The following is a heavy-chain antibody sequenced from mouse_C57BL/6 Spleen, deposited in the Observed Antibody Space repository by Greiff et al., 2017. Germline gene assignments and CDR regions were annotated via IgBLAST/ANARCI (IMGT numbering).Heavy chain of an antibody. Sequence: EVQLQQSGPELVKPGASVKISCKASGYTFTDYYMNWVKQSHGKSLEWIGDINPNNGGTSYNQKFKGKATLTVDKSSSTAYMELRSLTSEDSAVYYCARYTTVVDWFAYWGQGTLVTVSA. V-gene: IGHV1-26*01. CDR3: ARYTTVVDWFAY. J-gene: IGHJ3*01. CDR1: GYTFTDYY. D-gene: IGHD1-1*01. CDR2: INPNNGGT.